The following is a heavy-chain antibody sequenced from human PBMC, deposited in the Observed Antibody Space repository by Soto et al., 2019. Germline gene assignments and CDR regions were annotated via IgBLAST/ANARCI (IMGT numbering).Heavy chain of an antibody. CDR3: ARHSFYNYDLIVYYFDY. D-gene: IGHD3-3*01. J-gene: IGHJ4*02. CDR1: GGSISSSSYY. V-gene: IGHV4-39*01. Sequence: SETLSLTCTVSGGSISSSSYYWGWIRQPPGKGLEWIGSIYYSGSTYYNPSLKSRVTISVDTSKNQFSLKLSSVTAADTAVYYCARHSFYNYDLIVYYFDYWGQGTLVTVSS. CDR2: IYYSGST.